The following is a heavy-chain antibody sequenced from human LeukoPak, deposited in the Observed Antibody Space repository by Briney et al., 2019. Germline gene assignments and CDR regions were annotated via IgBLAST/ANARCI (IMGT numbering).Heavy chain of an antibody. CDR2: IYPGDSDT. CDR1: GYSFTSYW. D-gene: IGHD2-21*02. Sequence: PGESLKISCKGSGYSFTSYWIGWVRQMPGKGLEWMGIIYPGDSDTRYSPSFQGQVTISADKSISTAYLQWSSLKASDTAMYFCASRVGVAGTFNAFDLWGQGTMVTVSS. CDR3: ASRVGVAGTFNAFDL. J-gene: IGHJ3*01. V-gene: IGHV5-51*01.